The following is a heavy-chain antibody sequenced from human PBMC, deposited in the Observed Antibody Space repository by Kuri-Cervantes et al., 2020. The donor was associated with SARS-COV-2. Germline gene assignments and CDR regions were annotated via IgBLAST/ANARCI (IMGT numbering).Heavy chain of an antibody. CDR3: AKDSNTAMFDY. Sequence: GGSLRLSCEASGFTFDDYARHWVRQAPGKGLEWVSGISWNSGSIGYADSVKGRFTISRDNAKNSLYLQMNSLRAEDTALYYCAKDSNTAMFDYWGQGTLVTVSS. D-gene: IGHD5-18*01. CDR2: ISWNSGSI. CDR1: GFTFDDYA. J-gene: IGHJ4*02. V-gene: IGHV3-9*01.